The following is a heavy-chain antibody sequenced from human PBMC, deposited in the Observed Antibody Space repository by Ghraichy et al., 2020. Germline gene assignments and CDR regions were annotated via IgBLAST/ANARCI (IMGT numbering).Heavy chain of an antibody. J-gene: IGHJ4*02. Sequence: LSLTCAASGFRFHKYSMHWVRQASGKGLEWVSLIRGDGSKTYSADSVKGRFTISRDNSRYSLFLQMNSLRTEDSAFYYCVKEHDSGWPNFDSWGQGTLVSVSS. CDR2: IRGDGSKT. CDR3: VKEHDSGWPNFDS. CDR1: GFRFHKYS. D-gene: IGHD6-19*01. V-gene: IGHV3-43*01.